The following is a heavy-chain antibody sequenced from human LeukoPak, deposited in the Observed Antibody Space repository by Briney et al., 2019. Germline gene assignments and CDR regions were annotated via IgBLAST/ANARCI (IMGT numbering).Heavy chain of an antibody. CDR1: GYSISSGYY. V-gene: IGHV4-38-2*02. CDR3: AKAYSSSWYGNWSDP. CDR2: IYPTGST. D-gene: IGHD6-13*01. Sequence: PETLSLTCTVSGYSISSGYYWGWIRQPPGKGLEWIGNIYPTGSTYYNPSLKSRVTISVDTSKNQFSLKVSSVSAADTAVYYCAKAYSSSWYGNWSDPWGQGTRVTVSS. J-gene: IGHJ5*02.